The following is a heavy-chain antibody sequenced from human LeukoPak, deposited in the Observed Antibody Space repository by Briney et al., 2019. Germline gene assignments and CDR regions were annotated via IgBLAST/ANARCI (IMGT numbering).Heavy chain of an antibody. D-gene: IGHD3-22*01. CDR3: ARLHDSSGYLFDY. V-gene: IGHV5-51*01. CDR2: IYPGDSDT. J-gene: IGHJ4*02. Sequence: PGESLKISCKGSGYSFTSYWIGWVRQMPGKGLEWMGIIYPGDSDTRYSPSFQGQVTISADKSTSTAYPQWSSLKASDTAMYYCARLHDSSGYLFDYWGQGTLVTVSS. CDR1: GYSFTSYW.